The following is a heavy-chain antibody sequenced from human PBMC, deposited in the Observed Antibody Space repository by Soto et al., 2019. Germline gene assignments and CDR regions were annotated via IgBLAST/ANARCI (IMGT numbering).Heavy chain of an antibody. Sequence: WASVKVSCKASGGTFSSYAISWVRQAPGQGLEWMGGIIPIFGTANYAQKFRGRVTITADESTSTAYMELTSLRSEDTAVYYCARPIRFYYDSSGPSAWFDPWSQGTLVTVSS. CDR3: ARPIRFYYDSSGPSAWFDP. J-gene: IGHJ5*02. CDR1: GGTFSSYA. V-gene: IGHV1-69*13. CDR2: IIPIFGTA. D-gene: IGHD3-22*01.